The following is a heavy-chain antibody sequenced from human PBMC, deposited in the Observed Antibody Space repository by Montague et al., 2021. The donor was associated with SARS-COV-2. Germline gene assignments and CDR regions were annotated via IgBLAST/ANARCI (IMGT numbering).Heavy chain of an antibody. J-gene: IGHJ6*02. CDR1: GGSISSYS. V-gene: IGHV4-59*01. CDR3: ARDGHMAARPAAYYGMDV. D-gene: IGHD6-6*01. CDR2: INYSGST. Sequence: SETLSLTCTVSGGSISSYSWSWIRQPPGKGLEWIGYINYSGSTNYNPSLKSRVTISVDTSKNQFSLKLSSVTAADTAVYYCARDGHMAARPAAYYGMDVWGQGTTVTGSS.